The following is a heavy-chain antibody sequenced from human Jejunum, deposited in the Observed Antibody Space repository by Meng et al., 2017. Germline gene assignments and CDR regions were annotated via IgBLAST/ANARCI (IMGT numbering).Heavy chain of an antibody. D-gene: IGHD3-22*01. Sequence: QVQLQESGPGLVKPSQTLSLTCTVSGGSISSDDYYWSWLRQPPGKGLEWFGYIHYIGSAFYHPALKSRATVSVDTSKNQFSLELKSVTAADTALYYCARERWEDYESRGFDSWGQGTLVTVSS. CDR1: GGSISSDDYY. J-gene: IGHJ4*02. CDR3: ARERWEDYESRGFDS. V-gene: IGHV4-30-4*01. CDR2: IHYIGSA.